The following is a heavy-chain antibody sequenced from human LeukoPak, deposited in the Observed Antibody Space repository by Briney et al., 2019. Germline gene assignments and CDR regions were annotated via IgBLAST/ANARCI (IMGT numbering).Heavy chain of an antibody. D-gene: IGHD3-22*01. Sequence: GASVKVSCKASGYTFTTYGITWVRQAPGQGLEWMGWVSAYSGDTDYAQSLQGRVTMTTDTSTSTAYMELSSLRSEDTAVYYCARERVITMIARNYFDYWGQGTLVTVSS. V-gene: IGHV1-18*01. CDR1: GYTFTTYG. CDR2: VSAYSGDT. CDR3: ARERVITMIARNYFDY. J-gene: IGHJ4*02.